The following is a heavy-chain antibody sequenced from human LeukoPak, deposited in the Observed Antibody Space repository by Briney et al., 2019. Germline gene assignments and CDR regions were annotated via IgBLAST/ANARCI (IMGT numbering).Heavy chain of an antibody. CDR1: AFTFSRYA. CDR2: ISSNGGST. V-gene: IGHV3-64*04. J-gene: IGHJ4*02. D-gene: IGHD3-3*01. Sequence: QPGGSLRLSCSAAAFTFSRYAMHSVRQAPGKGLEYVSAISSNGGSTYYADSVKGRFTIPRDNSKNTLYLQMNSLRAEDTAVYYSSRDLDGPKNYWGQGTLVTVSS. CDR3: SRDLDGPKNY.